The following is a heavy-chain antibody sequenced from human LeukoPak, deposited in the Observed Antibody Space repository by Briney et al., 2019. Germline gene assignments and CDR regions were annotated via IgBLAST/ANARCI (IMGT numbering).Heavy chain of an antibody. CDR1: GFTFSSYA. CDR3: AADGSGTYYNFDY. D-gene: IGHD3-10*01. V-gene: IGHV3-23*01. J-gene: IGHJ4*02. Sequence: GGSLRLSCAASGFTFSSYAMSWVRQAPGEGLEWVSSISGSGGGTNYVDSVKGRFAISRDNSKNTLFPQMNSLRADDTAVYYCAADGSGTYYNFDYWGQGNLVTVSS. CDR2: ISGSGGGT.